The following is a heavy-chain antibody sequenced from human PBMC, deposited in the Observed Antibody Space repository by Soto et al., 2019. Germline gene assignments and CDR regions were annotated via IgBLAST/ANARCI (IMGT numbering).Heavy chain of an antibody. J-gene: IGHJ4*02. CDR1: GGSLSGYY. CDR2: ITDIGST. D-gene: IGHD5-18*01. V-gene: IGHV4-34*01. Sequence: QVQLQQRGAGLLKPSETLSLTCAVYGGSLSGYYWTWIRQPPGKGLEWIGEITDIGSTYYNPSLKSRVTMSLDTSKNEFSLMLRSLTAADTAAYYWARGDATARMAYWGQGTLVTVSS. CDR3: ARGDATARMAY.